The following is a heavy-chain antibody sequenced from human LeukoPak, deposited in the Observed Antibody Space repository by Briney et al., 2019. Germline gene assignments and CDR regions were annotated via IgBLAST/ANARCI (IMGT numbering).Heavy chain of an antibody. D-gene: IGHD2-2*01. CDR1: GFTFDDYA. J-gene: IGHJ6*02. CDR2: ISWNSGSI. V-gene: IGHV3-9*01. Sequence: GGSLRLSCAASGFTFDDYAMHWVRQAPGKGLEWVSGISWNSGSIGYADSVKGRFTISRDNAKNSLYLQMNSLRAEDTAVYYCARGLRVVVPAATTIVGMDLWGQGTTVTVS. CDR3: ARGLRVVVPAATTIVGMDL.